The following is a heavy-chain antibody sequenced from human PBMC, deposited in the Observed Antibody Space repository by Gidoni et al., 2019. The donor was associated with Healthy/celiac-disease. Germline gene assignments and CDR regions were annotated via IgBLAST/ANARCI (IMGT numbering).Heavy chain of an antibody. D-gene: IGHD2-2*01. V-gene: IGHV1-69*04. J-gene: IGHJ6*02. CDR2: IIPILGIA. Sequence: QVQLVQSGAEVKKPGSSVKVSCKASGGTFTSYSIRWVRQAPGQGLEWMGRIIPILGIANYAQKFQGRVTITADKSTSTAYMELSSLRSEDTAVYYCARAYCSSTSCYGRDYYYGMDVWGQGTTVTVSS. CDR1: GGTFTSYS. CDR3: ARAYCSSTSCYGRDYYYGMDV.